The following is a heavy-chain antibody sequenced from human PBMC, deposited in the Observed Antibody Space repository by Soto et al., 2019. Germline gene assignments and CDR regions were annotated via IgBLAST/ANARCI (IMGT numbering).Heavy chain of an antibody. D-gene: IGHD3-22*01. Sequence: EVQLVESGGGSLQPGGSLRLSCAASGFTFSDYWMHWVRQAPGKGLVWVSRINGDASDTAYADSVKGRFTISRDNAKNTLYLQMDSLRAEDTAVYYCARVLHHYDSSVGYWGQGTLVTVSS. V-gene: IGHV3-74*01. CDR1: GFTFSDYW. CDR3: ARVLHHYDSSVGY. J-gene: IGHJ4*02. CDR2: INGDASDT.